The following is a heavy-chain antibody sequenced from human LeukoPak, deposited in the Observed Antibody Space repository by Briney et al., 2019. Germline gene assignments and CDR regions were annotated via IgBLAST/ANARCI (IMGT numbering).Heavy chain of an antibody. D-gene: IGHD5-18*01. J-gene: IGHJ5*02. Sequence: PSQTLSLTCTVSGGSISSGDYYWRWIRQPPGKGLEWLEYIYYSGSTYYNPSLKSRVTISADTSKNQFSLKLSSVTAADTAVYYCARGGYSYGYPWSDPWGQGTLVTVSS. CDR1: GGSISSGDYY. CDR3: ARGGYSYGYPWSDP. CDR2: IYYSGST. V-gene: IGHV4-30-4*01.